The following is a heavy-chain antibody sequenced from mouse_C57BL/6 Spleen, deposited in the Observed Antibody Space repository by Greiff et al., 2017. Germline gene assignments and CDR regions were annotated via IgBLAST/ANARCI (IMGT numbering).Heavy chain of an antibody. CDR2: IDPSDSET. J-gene: IGHJ2*01. CDR3: ARKEGSYSNYNFDY. CDR1: GYTFTSYW. D-gene: IGHD2-5*01. V-gene: IGHV1-52*01. Sequence: QVQLKQPGAELVRPGSSVKLSCQASGYTFTSYWMHWVKQRPIQGLEWIGNIDPSDSETHYNQKFKDKATLTVDKSSSTAYMQLSSLTSEDSAVYDCARKEGSYSNYNFDYWGQGTTLTVSS.